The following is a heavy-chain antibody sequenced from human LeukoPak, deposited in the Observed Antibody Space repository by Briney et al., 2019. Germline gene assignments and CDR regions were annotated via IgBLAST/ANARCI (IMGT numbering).Heavy chain of an antibody. CDR1: GGSFSGYY. CDR3: ARRLSSGWYVGIDY. D-gene: IGHD6-19*01. CDR2: INHSGST. Sequence: SETLSLTCAVYGGSFSGYYWSWIRQPPGKGLEWIGEINHSGSTNYNPSLKSRVTLSVDTSKNQFSLKLSSVTAADTAVYYCARRLSSGWYVGIDYWGQGTLVTVSS. V-gene: IGHV4-34*01. J-gene: IGHJ4*02.